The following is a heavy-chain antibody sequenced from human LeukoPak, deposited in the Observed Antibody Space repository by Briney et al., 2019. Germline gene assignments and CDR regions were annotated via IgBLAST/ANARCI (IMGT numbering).Heavy chain of an antibody. J-gene: IGHJ4*02. CDR3: ARDRPYYYDGSGYCPTD. D-gene: IGHD3-22*01. CDR2: ISYDGSNK. V-gene: IGHV3-30*04. CDR1: GFTFSSYA. Sequence: GGSLRLSCAASGFTFSSYAMHWVRQAPGKGLEWVAVISYDGSNKYYADSVKGRFTISRDNSKNTLYLQMNSLRAEDTAVYYCARDRPYYYDGSGYCPTDWGQGTLVTVSS.